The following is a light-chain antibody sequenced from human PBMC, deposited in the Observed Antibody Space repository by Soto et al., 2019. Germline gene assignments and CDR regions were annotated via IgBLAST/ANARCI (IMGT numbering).Light chain of an antibody. CDR2: KAS. CDR3: QQYNSYSGT. J-gene: IGKJ1*01. CDR1: QSISSW. V-gene: IGKV1-5*03. Sequence: DIQMTQSPSTLSASVGDRVTITCRASQSISSWLAWYQQKPGKAPKLLIYKASSLESGVPSRFSGSGSGTEFTLTISSLQPDDFATYSCQQYNSYSGTFGQGTKVEI.